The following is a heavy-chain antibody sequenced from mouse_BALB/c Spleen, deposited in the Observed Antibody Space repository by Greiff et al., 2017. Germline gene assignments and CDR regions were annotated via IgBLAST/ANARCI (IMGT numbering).Heavy chain of an antibody. V-gene: IGHV1-54*01. D-gene: IGHD1-1*01. CDR1: GYAFTNYL. CDR3: ARVTTVDGMDY. J-gene: IGHJ4*01. CDR2: INPGSGGT. Sequence: QVQLKQSGAELVRPGTSVKVSCKASGYAFTNYLIEWVKQRPGQGLEWIGVINPGSGGTNYNEKFKGKATLTADKSSSTAYMQLSSLTSDDSAVYFCARVTTVDGMDYWGQGTSGTVSA.